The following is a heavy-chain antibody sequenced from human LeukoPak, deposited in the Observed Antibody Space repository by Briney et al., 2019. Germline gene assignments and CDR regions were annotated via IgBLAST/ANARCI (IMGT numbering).Heavy chain of an antibody. V-gene: IGHV4-4*07. D-gene: IGHD2-15*01. J-gene: IGHJ6*03. CDR2: IYISGST. CDR1: GGFLSNYN. Sequence: SETLSLTCRVSGGFLSNYNWNWIRQSAGKGLEWIGRIYISGSTDYNPSLKSRVTMSVDASKNECSLRLNSVTAADSAVYYCARTSGRSWFYYYINVWGKGTTVTVSS. CDR3: ARTSGRSWFYYYINV.